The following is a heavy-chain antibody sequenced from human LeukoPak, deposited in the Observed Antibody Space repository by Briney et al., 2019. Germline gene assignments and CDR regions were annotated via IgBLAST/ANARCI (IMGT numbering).Heavy chain of an antibody. Sequence: GGSLRLSCAASGFTFSLYTMVWVRQTPGRGLEWVSSISSSGSYISYADSLKGRFTISRDNAQNSLSLQLNSLRAEDTAVYYCVRGAYYDSSGYRYFQHWGQGTLVTVSS. J-gene: IGHJ1*01. CDR1: GFTFSLYT. V-gene: IGHV3-21*01. CDR2: ISSSGSYI. CDR3: VRGAYYDSSGYRYFQH. D-gene: IGHD3-22*01.